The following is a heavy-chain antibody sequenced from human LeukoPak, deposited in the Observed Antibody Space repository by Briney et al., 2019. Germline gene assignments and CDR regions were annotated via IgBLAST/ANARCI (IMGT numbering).Heavy chain of an antibody. D-gene: IGHD6-13*01. CDR1: GFTLSSYG. J-gene: IGHJ4*02. CDR2: IWYDGSNK. CDR3: AREKVPYSSSWYGLDY. Sequence: GGSLRLSCAAPGFTLSSYGMHWVRQAPGKGLEWVAVIWYDGSNKYYADSVKGRFTISRDNSKNTLYLQMNSLRAEDTAVYYCAREKVPYSSSWYGLDYWGQGTLVTVSS. V-gene: IGHV3-33*08.